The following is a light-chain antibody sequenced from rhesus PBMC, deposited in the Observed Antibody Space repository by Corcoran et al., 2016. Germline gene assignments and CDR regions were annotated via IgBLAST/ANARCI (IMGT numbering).Light chain of an antibody. CDR2: AAS. Sequence: DIQMTQSPSSLSASVGDKVTITCHASQAISSWLAWYQQQPGKAPKPLIYAASSLQSGVPSRFSGSGSVTDYTLTISSLQPEDFATYYCQQYDDLPYSCGQGTKVEIK. V-gene: IGKV1-19*01. J-gene: IGKJ2*01. CDR3: QQYDDLPYS. CDR1: QAISSW.